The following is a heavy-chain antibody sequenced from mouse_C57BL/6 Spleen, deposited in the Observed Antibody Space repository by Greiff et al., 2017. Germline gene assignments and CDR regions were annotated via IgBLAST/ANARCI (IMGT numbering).Heavy chain of an antibody. V-gene: IGHV5-17*01. CDR2: ISSGSSTI. Sequence: EVKLQESGGGLVKPGGSLKLSCAASGFTFSDYGMHWVRQAPEKGLEWVAYISSGSSTIYYADTVKGRFTISRDNAKNTLFLQMTSLRSEDTAMYYCARGEGYPYYYAMDYWGQGTSVTVSS. CDR1: GFTFSDYG. D-gene: IGHD2-2*01. CDR3: ARGEGYPYYYAMDY. J-gene: IGHJ4*01.